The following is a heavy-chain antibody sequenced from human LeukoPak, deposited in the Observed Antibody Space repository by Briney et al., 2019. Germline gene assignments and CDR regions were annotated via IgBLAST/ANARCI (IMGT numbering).Heavy chain of an antibody. Sequence: VASVKVSCKASGYTFTSYDINWVRQATGQGLEWMGWMNPNSGNTNYAQKFQGRVTMTRDTSISTAYMELSRLRSDDTAVYYCARDLHGGTDYWGQGTLVTVSS. D-gene: IGHD1-26*01. J-gene: IGHJ4*02. CDR2: MNPNSGNT. V-gene: IGHV1-2*02. CDR1: GYTFTSYD. CDR3: ARDLHGGTDY.